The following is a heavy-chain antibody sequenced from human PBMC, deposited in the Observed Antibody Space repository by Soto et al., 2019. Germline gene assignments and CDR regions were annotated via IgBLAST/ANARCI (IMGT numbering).Heavy chain of an antibody. J-gene: IGHJ4*02. CDR2: ISSNGGST. CDR3: ARQSYSSYYFDY. CDR1: GFTFSSYA. Sequence: LGGSLRLSCAASGFTFSSYAMHWVRQAPGKGLEYVSAISSNGGSTYYANSVKGRFTISRDNSKNTLYLQMGSLRAEDMAVYYCARQSYSSYYFDYWGQGTLVTVSS. D-gene: IGHD6-13*01. V-gene: IGHV3-64*01.